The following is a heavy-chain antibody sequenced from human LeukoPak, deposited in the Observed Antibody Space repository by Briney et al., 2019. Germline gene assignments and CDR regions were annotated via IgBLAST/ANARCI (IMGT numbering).Heavy chain of an antibody. CDR2: IYYSGST. Sequence: PSQTLSLTCTVSGGSISSSSYYWGWIRQPPGKGLEWIGSIYYSGSTYYNPSLKSRVTISVDTSKNQFSLRLSSVTAADTAVYYCARAWRIRFLEWFTPFDYWGQGTLVTVSS. D-gene: IGHD3-3*01. J-gene: IGHJ4*02. CDR3: ARAWRIRFLEWFTPFDY. CDR1: GGSISSSSYY. V-gene: IGHV4-39*07.